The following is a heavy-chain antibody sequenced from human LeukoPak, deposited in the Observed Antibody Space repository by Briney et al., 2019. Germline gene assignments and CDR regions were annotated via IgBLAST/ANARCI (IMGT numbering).Heavy chain of an antibody. CDR3: ARLDLLDY. CDR2: IYYSGST. CDR1: GGSISSTSYY. V-gene: IGHV4-39*02. Sequence: SETLSLTCTVSGGSISSTSYYWGWIRQAPGKGLEWIVSIYYSGSTYYNPSLTSRVTISEDTSKLHLSLKLSSVTAADTGVYYCARLDLLDYWGQGTLVTVSS. D-gene: IGHD2-15*01. J-gene: IGHJ4*02.